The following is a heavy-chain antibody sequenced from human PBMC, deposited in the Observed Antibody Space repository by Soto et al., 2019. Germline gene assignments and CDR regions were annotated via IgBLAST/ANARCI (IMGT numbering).Heavy chain of an antibody. J-gene: IGHJ5*02. CDR1: GGTFSSYA. V-gene: IGHV1-69*01. Sequence: QVQLVQSGAEVKKPGSSVKVSCKASGGTFSSYAISWVRQAPGQGLEWMGGIIPIFDTANHAQKFQGRVTITADESTITAYMGLSSLRSEDTAVYYCARALPVEMATIPTESWFDPWGQGTLVTVSS. D-gene: IGHD5-12*01. CDR3: ARALPVEMATIPTESWFDP. CDR2: IIPIFDTA.